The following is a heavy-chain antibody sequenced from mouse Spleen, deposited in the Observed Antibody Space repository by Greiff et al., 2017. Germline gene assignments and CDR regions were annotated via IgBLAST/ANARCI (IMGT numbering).Heavy chain of an antibody. J-gene: IGHJ1*01. Sequence: DVMLVESGGGLVKLGGSLKLSCAASGFTFSSYAMSWVRQTPEKRLEWVATISSGGGNTYYPDSVKGRFTISRDNAKNTLYLQMSSLKSEDTAMYYCARPYGSRNWYFDVWGAGTTVTVSS. D-gene: IGHD1-1*01. CDR2: ISSGGGNT. V-gene: IGHV5-9*01. CDR1: GFTFSSYA. CDR3: ARPYGSRNWYFDV.